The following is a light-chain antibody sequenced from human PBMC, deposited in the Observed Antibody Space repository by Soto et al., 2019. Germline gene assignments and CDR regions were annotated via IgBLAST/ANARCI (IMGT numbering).Light chain of an antibody. CDR3: LVSYSGARVV. V-gene: IGLV7-46*01. Sequence: QTVVTQEPSLTVSPGGTVTLTCGSSTGAVTSGHYPYWFQQKPGQAPRTLIYDTSNKHSWTPARFSGSLLGGKAALTLSGAQPEDEDEYYCLVSYSGARVVFGGGTKLTVL. CDR2: DTS. J-gene: IGLJ2*01. CDR1: TGAVTSGHY.